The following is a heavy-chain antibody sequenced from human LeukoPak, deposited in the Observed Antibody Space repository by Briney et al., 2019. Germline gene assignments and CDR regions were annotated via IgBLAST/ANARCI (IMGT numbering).Heavy chain of an antibody. V-gene: IGHV3-53*01. CDR2: IYSGGST. CDR1: GFTVSSNY. Sequence: GGSLRLSCAASGFTVSSNYMSWVRQAPGKGLEWVSVIYSGGSTNYADSVKGRFTISRDNSKNTLYLQMNSLRAEDTAVYYCARGLPPAVADPPLDYWGQGTLVTVSS. D-gene: IGHD6-19*01. J-gene: IGHJ4*02. CDR3: ARGLPPAVADPPLDY.